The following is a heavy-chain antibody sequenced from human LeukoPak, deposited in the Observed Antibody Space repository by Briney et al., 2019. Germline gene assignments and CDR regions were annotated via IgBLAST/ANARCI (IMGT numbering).Heavy chain of an antibody. V-gene: IGHV1-69*13. D-gene: IGHD3-22*01. Sequence: ASVKVSCKASGGTFSSYAISWVRQAPGQGLEWMGGIIPIFGTANYAQKFQGRVTITADESMSTAYMELSSLRSEDTAVYYCAREGYYDSSGKTDYWGQGTLVTVSS. J-gene: IGHJ4*02. CDR3: AREGYYDSSGKTDY. CDR2: IIPIFGTA. CDR1: GGTFSSYA.